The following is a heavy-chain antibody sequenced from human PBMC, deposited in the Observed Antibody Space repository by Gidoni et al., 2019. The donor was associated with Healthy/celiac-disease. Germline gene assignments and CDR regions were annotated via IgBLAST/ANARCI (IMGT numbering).Heavy chain of an antibody. D-gene: IGHD3-10*01. CDR1: GFIFSSYG. CDR3: ARERRIGWFGELKDS. Sequence: QVQLVESGGGVVQPGRSLRPSCAASGFIFSSYGMHWVRQAPGKGLEWVAVIWYDGSNKYYADSVKGRFTISRDNSKNTLYLQMNSLRAEDTAVYYCARERRIGWFGELKDSWGQGTLVTVSS. CDR2: IWYDGSNK. J-gene: IGHJ5*01. V-gene: IGHV3-33*01.